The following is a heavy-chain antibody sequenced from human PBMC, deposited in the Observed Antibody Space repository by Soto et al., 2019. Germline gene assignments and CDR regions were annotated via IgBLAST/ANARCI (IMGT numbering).Heavy chain of an antibody. Sequence: ASVKVSCKASGYTFSNYGISWVRQGPGQGLEWMGWISGYNGNTHYEEKVQDRIKMTTDTSTSTTYLELRSLRSDDTAVYFCARDPGFGFGYSYAFAMDVWGQGTTVTFSS. CDR3: ARDPGFGFGYSYAFAMDV. J-gene: IGHJ6*02. CDR1: GYTFSNYG. V-gene: IGHV1-18*01. CDR2: ISGYNGNT. D-gene: IGHD5-18*01.